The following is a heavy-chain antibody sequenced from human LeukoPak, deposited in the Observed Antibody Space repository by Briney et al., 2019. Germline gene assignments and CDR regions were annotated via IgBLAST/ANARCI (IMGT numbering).Heavy chain of an antibody. V-gene: IGHV1-46*03. D-gene: IGHD6-19*01. CDR2: INPSGGST. CDR1: GYTFTSYY. CDR3: ARGYSSGWSPGPKYFDY. Sequence: ASVKVSCKXSGYTFTSYYMHWVRQAPRQGLEWMGIINPSGGSTSYAQKFQGRVTMTRDTSTSTVYMELSSLRSEDTAVYYCARGYSSGWSPGPKYFDYWGQGTLVTVSS. J-gene: IGHJ4*02.